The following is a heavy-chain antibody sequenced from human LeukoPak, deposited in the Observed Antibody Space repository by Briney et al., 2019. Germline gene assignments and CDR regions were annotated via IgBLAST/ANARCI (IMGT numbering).Heavy chain of an antibody. CDR1: GFTFSSYG. V-gene: IGHV3-7*01. CDR3: ARDLAPQCSGGSCYPAPTWFDP. CDR2: IKQDGSEK. D-gene: IGHD2-15*01. Sequence: PGGSLRLSCAASGFTFSSYGMHWVRQAPGKGLEWVANIKQDGSEKFYVDSVKGRFTISRDNAKNSLYLQMNSLRAEDTAVYYCARDLAPQCSGGSCYPAPTWFDPWGQGTLVTVSS. J-gene: IGHJ5*02.